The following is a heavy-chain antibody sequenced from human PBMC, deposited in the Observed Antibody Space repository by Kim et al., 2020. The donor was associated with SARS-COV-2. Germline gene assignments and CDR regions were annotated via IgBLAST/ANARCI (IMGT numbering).Heavy chain of an antibody. CDR3: AAGAPGH. Sequence: GSTNYNPFLRSRISMSVDTSKNQFSLKLSSVTAADTAVYYCAAGAPGHWGQGTLVTVSS. J-gene: IGHJ1*01. V-gene: IGHV4-34*01. CDR2: GST.